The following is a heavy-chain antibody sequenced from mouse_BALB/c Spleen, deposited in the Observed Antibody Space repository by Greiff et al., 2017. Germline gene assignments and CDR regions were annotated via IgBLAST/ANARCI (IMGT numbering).Heavy chain of an antibody. J-gene: IGHJ2*01. V-gene: IGHV1-9*01. CDR2: ILPGSGST. CDR3: ARSWGYGKGAYYFEY. Sequence: QVQLKESGAELMKPGASVKISCKATGYTFSSYWIEWVKQRPGHGLEWIGEILPGSGSTNYNEKFKGKATFTADTSSNTAYMQLSSLTSEDSAVYYCARSWGYGKGAYYFEYGGQGTTLTVSS. D-gene: IGHD2-10*02. CDR1: GYTFSSYW.